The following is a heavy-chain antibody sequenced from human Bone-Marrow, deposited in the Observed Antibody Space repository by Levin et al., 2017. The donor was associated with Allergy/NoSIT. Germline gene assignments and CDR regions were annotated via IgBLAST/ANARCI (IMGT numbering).Heavy chain of an antibody. CDR1: GFTFSSYS. D-gene: IGHD5-12*01. Sequence: PGGSLRLSCAASGFTFSSYSMNWVRQAPGKGLEWVSYISSSSTIYYADSVKGRFTISRDNAKNSLYLQMNSLRAEDTAVYYCAREISATSGYDPPHYYYYYGMDVWGQGTTVTVSS. CDR3: AREISATSGYDPPHYYYYYGMDV. CDR2: ISSSSTI. J-gene: IGHJ6*02. V-gene: IGHV3-48*01.